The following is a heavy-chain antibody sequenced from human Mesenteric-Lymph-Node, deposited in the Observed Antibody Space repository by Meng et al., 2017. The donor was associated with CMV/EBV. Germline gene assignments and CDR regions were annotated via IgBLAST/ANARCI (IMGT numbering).Heavy chain of an antibody. CDR3: ARVPAAPYYYYYGMDV. D-gene: IGHD2-2*01. V-gene: IGHV1-18*01. CDR1: GYTFTSYG. Sequence: ASVKVSCKASGYTFTSYGISWVRQAPGQGLEWMGWISAYNGNTNYAQKLQGRVTMTRNTPISTAYMELSSLRSEDTAVYYCARVPAAPYYYYYGMDVWGQGTTVTVSS. CDR2: ISAYNGNT. J-gene: IGHJ6*02.